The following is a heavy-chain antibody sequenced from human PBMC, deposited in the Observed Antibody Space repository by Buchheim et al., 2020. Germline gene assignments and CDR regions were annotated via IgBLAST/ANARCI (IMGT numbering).Heavy chain of an antibody. Sequence: QVQLQQWGAGLLKPSETLSLTCAVYGGSFSGYYWSWIRQPPGKGLEWIGYIYHSGSTYYNPSLKSRVTISVDRSKNQFSLKLSSVTAADTAVYYCARGKGYYDSSGYHTGWFDPWGQGTL. CDR3: ARGKGYYDSSGYHTGWFDP. J-gene: IGHJ5*02. CDR1: GGSFSGYY. CDR2: IYHSGST. V-gene: IGHV4-34*01. D-gene: IGHD3-22*01.